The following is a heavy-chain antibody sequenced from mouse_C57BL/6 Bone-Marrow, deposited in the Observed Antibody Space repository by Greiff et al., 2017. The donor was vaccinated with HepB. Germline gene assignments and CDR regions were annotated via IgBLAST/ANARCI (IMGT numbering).Heavy chain of an antibody. CDR3: AREEITTVVYWYFDV. CDR1: GYTFTSYW. V-gene: IGHV1-55*01. J-gene: IGHJ1*03. CDR2: IYPGSGST. Sequence: VQLQQPGAELVKPGASVKMSCKASGYTFTSYWITWVKQRPGQGLEWIGDIYPGSGSTNYNEKFKSKATLTVDTSSSTAYMQLSSRTSEDSAVYYCAREEITTVVYWYFDVWGTGTTVTVSS. D-gene: IGHD1-1*01.